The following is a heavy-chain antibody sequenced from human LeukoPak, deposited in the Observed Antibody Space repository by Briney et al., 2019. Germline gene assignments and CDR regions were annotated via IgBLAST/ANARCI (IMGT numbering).Heavy chain of an antibody. Sequence: SGGSLRPSCAASGFTFSRFWMSWVRQAPGKGLEWVANIKQDGSEKYYVDSVKGRFTISRDNAKNSLYLQMNSLRAEDTAVFYCARDGTYTDYDPDFDIWGKGTLVT. V-gene: IGHV3-7*04. J-gene: IGHJ4*02. CDR3: ARDGTYTDYDPDFDI. CDR1: GFTFSRFW. D-gene: IGHD5-12*01. CDR2: IKQDGSEK.